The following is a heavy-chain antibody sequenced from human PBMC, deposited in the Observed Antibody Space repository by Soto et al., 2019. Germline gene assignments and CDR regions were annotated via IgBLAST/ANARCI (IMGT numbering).Heavy chain of an antibody. Sequence: ASVKVSCKASGYTFTSYYMHWVRQAPGQGLEWMGIINPSGGSTSYAQKFQGRVTMTRDTSTSTVYMELSSLRSEDTAVYYCARDYYDSSGYFANFAYWGQGTLVTVSS. CDR2: INPSGGST. D-gene: IGHD3-22*01. CDR3: ARDYYDSSGYFANFAY. V-gene: IGHV1-46*01. J-gene: IGHJ4*02. CDR1: GYTFTSYY.